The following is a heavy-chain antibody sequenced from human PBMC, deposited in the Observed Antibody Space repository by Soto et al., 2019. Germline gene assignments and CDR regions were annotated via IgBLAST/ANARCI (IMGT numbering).Heavy chain of an antibody. V-gene: IGHV1-3*01. J-gene: IGHJ6*02. Sequence: QVQLVQSGAEVKKPGASVKVSCKASGYTFTSYAMHWVRQAPGQRLEWMGWINAGNGNTKYSQKFQGRVTITRDTSASTAYMELSSLRSEDTAVYYCARTEIVLMVYAYYYYGMDVWGQGTTVTVSS. CDR2: INAGNGNT. CDR3: ARTEIVLMVYAYYYYGMDV. D-gene: IGHD2-8*01. CDR1: GYTFTSYA.